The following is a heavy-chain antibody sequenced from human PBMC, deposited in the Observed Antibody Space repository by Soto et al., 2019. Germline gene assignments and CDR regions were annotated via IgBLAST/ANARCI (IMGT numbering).Heavy chain of an antibody. V-gene: IGHV1-8*01. D-gene: IGHD1-20*01. J-gene: IGHJ3*02. CDR3: ARASITGTSDAFDI. CDR2: MNPNSGNT. Sequence: ASVKVSCKASGYTFTSYDINWVRQATGQGLEWMGWMNPNSGNTGYAQKFQGRVTMTRNTSISTAYMELSSLRSEDTAVYYCARASITGTSDAFDIWGQGTMVPVSS. CDR1: GYTFTSYD.